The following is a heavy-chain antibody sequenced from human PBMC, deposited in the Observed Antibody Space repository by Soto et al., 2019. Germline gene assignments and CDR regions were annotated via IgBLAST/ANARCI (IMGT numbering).Heavy chain of an antibody. CDR2: ISSSSSYI. V-gene: IGHV3-21*04. J-gene: IGHJ4*02. CDR3: ARASLPLTPLWFGELNFDY. Sequence: PGGSLRLSCAASGFTFSSYSMNWVRQAPGKGLEWVSSISSSSSYIYYADSVKGRFTISRDNAKNSLYLQMNSLRAEDTAVYYCARASLPLTPLWFGELNFDYWGQGTLVTVSS. D-gene: IGHD3-10*01. CDR1: GFTFSSYS.